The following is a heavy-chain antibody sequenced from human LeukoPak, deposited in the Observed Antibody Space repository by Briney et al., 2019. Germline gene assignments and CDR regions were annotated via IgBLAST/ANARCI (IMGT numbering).Heavy chain of an antibody. CDR3: ARGDGVYEAIPIAVAGRYYYGMDV. CDR1: GFTFSDYY. J-gene: IGHJ6*02. Sequence: GGSLRLSCAASGFTFSDYYMSWIRQAPGKGLEWVSYISSSGSTIYYADSVKGRFTISRDNAKNSLYLQMNSLRAEDTAVYYCARGDGVYEAIPIAVAGRYYYGMDVWGQGTTVTVSS. D-gene: IGHD6-19*01. CDR2: ISSSGSTI. V-gene: IGHV3-11*01.